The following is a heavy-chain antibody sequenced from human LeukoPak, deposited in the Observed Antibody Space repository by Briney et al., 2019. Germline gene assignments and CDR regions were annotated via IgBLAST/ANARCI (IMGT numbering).Heavy chain of an antibody. CDR2: IKQDGSEK. CDR1: GFSFSSSW. D-gene: IGHD1-1*01. V-gene: IGHV3-7*02. Sequence: GGALRLSCAASGFSFSSSWMTWVRQAPGKGLEWVATIKQDGSEKFYVNSVKGRFTISRDNTKDSLYLQMNSLRADDTAVYYCASLWDDGYWGQGTLVTVSS. J-gene: IGHJ4*02. CDR3: ASLWDDGY.